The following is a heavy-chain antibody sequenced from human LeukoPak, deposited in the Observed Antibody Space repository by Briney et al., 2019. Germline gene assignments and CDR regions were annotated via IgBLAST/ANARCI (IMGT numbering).Heavy chain of an antibody. CDR3: ARDFTGESGYSGY. CDR1: GFTFSSYT. D-gene: IGHD3-22*01. V-gene: IGHV3-21*06. CDR2: ISPTGRST. J-gene: IGHJ4*02. Sequence: GGCLRLSCAASGFTFSSYTMNWVRQAPGKGLEWVSSISPTGRSTWHADSVKGRFTISRDNAKDSLYLQMSSLRAEDTAMYFCARDFTGESGYSGYWGQGTLVTVSS.